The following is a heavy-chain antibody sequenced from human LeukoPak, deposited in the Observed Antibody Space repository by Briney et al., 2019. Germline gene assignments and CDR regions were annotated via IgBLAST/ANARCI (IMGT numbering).Heavy chain of an antibody. CDR2: ISGSGGSA. CDR1: GFTFSSYA. CDR3: AKDIVVVPAASGCDY. D-gene: IGHD2-2*01. J-gene: IGHJ4*02. V-gene: IGHV3-23*01. Sequence: GGSLRLSCAASGFTFSSYAISWVRQAPGKGLEWVSAISGSGGSAYYADSVKGRFTISRDNSKNTLYLQMNSLRAEDTAVYYCAKDIVVVPAASGCDYWGQGNLVTVSS.